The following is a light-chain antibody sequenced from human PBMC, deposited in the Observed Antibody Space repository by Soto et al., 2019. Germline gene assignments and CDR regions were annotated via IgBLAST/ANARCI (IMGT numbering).Light chain of an antibody. V-gene: IGKV1-5*01. CDR3: QQYDSFPRT. Sequence: EIQMTQSPSILFASVGDRVTTTCPASQSVNIWLAWYRQKPGKAPNLLIYDASTLQSGVPSRFSGSGAGTDFTLTISSLQPDDFATYYYQQYDSFPRTFGQGTKVDIK. J-gene: IGKJ1*01. CDR1: QSVNIW. CDR2: DAS.